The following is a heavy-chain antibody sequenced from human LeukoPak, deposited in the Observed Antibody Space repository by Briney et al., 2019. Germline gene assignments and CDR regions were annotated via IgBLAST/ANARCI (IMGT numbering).Heavy chain of an antibody. CDR1: GGSISSYY. D-gene: IGHD3-10*01. V-gene: IGHV4-59*12. Sequence: SETLSLTCTVSGGSISSYYWSWIRQPPGKGLEWIGYIYHSGSTYYNPSLKSRVTISVDRSKNQFSLKLSSVTAADTAVYYCASGGDGSYYAWLYWGQGTLVTVSS. CDR2: IYHSGST. CDR3: ASGGDGSYYAWLY. J-gene: IGHJ4*02.